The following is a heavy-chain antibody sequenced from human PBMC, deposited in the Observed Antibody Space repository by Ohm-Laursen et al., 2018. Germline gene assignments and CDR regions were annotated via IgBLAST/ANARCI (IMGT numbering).Heavy chain of an antibody. Sequence: ASVKVSCKASGYTFTSYDINWVRQATGQGLEWMGWINPNSGGTNYAQKFQGRVTMTRDTSISTAYMELSRLRSDDTAVYYCARAGYCSSTSCRRGMDVWGQGTTVTVSS. V-gene: IGHV1-2*02. CDR1: GYTFTSYD. CDR2: INPNSGGT. J-gene: IGHJ6*02. D-gene: IGHD2-2*01. CDR3: ARAGYCSSTSCRRGMDV.